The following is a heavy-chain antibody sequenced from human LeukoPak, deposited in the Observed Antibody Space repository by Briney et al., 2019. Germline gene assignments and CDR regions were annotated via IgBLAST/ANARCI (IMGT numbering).Heavy chain of an antibody. J-gene: IGHJ4*02. Sequence: ASVKVSCKASGYTFTGCYMHWVRQAPGQGLEWMGWINPNSSGTNYAQKFQGRVTMTRDTSISTAYMELSKLRSDDTAVYYCASGYSSGWYYFDYWDQGTLVTVSS. D-gene: IGHD6-19*01. CDR3: ASGYSSGWYYFDY. CDR1: GYTFTGCY. CDR2: INPNSSGT. V-gene: IGHV1-2*02.